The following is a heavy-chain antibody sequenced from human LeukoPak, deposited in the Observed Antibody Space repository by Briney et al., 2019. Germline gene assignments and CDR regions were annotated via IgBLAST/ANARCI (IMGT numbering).Heavy chain of an antibody. Sequence: PGGSLRLSCAASGFTVSSNYMSWVRQAPGKGLEWVSVIYSGGSTHYADSVKGRFTISRDNSKNTLYLQMNSLRAEDTAVYYCARVSGYSYGREDYWGQGTLVTVSS. J-gene: IGHJ4*02. CDR3: ARVSGYSYGREDY. V-gene: IGHV3-53*01. D-gene: IGHD5-18*01. CDR2: IYSGGST. CDR1: GFTVSSNY.